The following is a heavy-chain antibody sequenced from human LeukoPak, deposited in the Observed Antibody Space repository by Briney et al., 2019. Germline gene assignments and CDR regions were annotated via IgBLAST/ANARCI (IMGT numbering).Heavy chain of an antibody. V-gene: IGHV3-33*01. Sequence: PGGSLRLSCVASGFIFRNYGMQWVRQAPGKGLEWVAVIWYDGSQQNYPDSMKGRFTISRDNSRSTLYLQAISLRAEDTAVYYCATVRRGSSGWYADVWGQGTTVTVSS. CDR2: IWYDGSQQ. D-gene: IGHD6-19*01. J-gene: IGHJ6*02. CDR1: GFIFRNYG. CDR3: ATVRRGSSGWYADV.